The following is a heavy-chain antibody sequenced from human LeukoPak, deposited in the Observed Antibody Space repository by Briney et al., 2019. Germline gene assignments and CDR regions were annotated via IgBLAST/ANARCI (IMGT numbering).Heavy chain of an antibody. D-gene: IGHD2-2*01. Sequence: SETLSLTCTVSGSSISSGGYYWSWIRQHPGKGLEWIGYIYYSGSTYYNPSLKSRVTISVDTSKNQFSLKLSSVTAADTAVYYCARSPKPYCSSTSCPGYYMDVWGKGTTVTVSS. CDR3: ARSPKPYCSSTSCPGYYMDV. CDR1: GSSISSGGYY. J-gene: IGHJ6*03. V-gene: IGHV4-31*03. CDR2: IYYSGST.